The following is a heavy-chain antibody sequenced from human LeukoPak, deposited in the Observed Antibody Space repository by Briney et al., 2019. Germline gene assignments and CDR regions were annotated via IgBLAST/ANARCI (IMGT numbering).Heavy chain of an antibody. CDR1: GYSFTSYW. J-gene: IGHJ6*04. CDR2: IDPSDSYT. CDR3: ARHLGQGGWLQWFVEQYYYYGMDV. V-gene: IGHV5-10-1*01. Sequence: GESLRISCQGSGYSFTSYWISWVRQMPGKGLEWMGRIDPSDSYTNYSPSFQGHVTISADKSISTAYLQWSSLKASDTAMYYCARHLGQGGWLQWFVEQYYYYGMDVWGKGTTVTVSS. D-gene: IGHD3-10*01.